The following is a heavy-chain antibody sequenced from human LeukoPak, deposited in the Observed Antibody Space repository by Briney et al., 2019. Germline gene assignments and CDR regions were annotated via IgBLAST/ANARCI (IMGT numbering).Heavy chain of an antibody. V-gene: IGHV3-43*02. CDR1: GFTFDDYA. CDR3: AKAGHHDYGDLGNWFDP. J-gene: IGHJ5*02. Sequence: GGSLRLSCAASGFTFDDYAMHWVRQAPAKGLEWVSLISGDGGSTYYADSVKGRFTISRDNSKNSLYLQMNSLRTEDTALYYCAKAGHHDYGDLGNWFDPWGQGTLVTVSS. D-gene: IGHD4-17*01. CDR2: ISGDGGST.